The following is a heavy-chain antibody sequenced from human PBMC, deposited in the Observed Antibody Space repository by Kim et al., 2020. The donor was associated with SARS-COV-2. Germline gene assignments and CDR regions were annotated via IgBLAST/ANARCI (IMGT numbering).Heavy chain of an antibody. CDR3: ARLISIVPRDWFDP. D-gene: IGHD2-8*01. Sequence: SETLSLTCTVSGGSISSYYWSWIRQPPGKGLEWIGYIYYSGSTNYNPSLKSRVTISVDTSKNQFSLKLSSVTAADTAVYYCARLISIVPRDWFDPWGQGTLVTVSS. V-gene: IGHV4-59*08. CDR2: IYYSGST. CDR1: GGSISSYY. J-gene: IGHJ5*02.